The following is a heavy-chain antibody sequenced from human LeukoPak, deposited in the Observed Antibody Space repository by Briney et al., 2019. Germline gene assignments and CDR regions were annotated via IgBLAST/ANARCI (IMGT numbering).Heavy chain of an antibody. J-gene: IGHJ4*02. Sequence: GGSLRLSCAASGFTFSSYAMSWVRQAPGKGLELVSGIIANGVNTYYADSVQGRFTISRDNSKNTLYLQMNSLRAEDTAVYYCAKYWVDTVLVPFDYWGQGTLVAVSS. D-gene: IGHD5-18*01. CDR2: IIANGVNT. CDR3: AKYWVDTVLVPFDY. V-gene: IGHV3-23*01. CDR1: GFTFSSYA.